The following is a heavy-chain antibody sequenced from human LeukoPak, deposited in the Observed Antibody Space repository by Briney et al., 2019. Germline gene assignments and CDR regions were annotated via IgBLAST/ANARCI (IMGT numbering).Heavy chain of an antibody. CDR2: INHSGST. J-gene: IGHJ3*02. Sequence: PSETLSLTCAVYGGSFSGYYWSWIRQPPGKGLEWIGEINHSGSTNYNPSLKSRVTISVDTSKNQFSLKLSSVTAADTAVYYCARDSPLYGDYTRGAFDIWGQGTMVTVSS. V-gene: IGHV4-34*01. CDR3: ARDSPLYGDYTRGAFDI. D-gene: IGHD4-17*01. CDR1: GGSFSGYY.